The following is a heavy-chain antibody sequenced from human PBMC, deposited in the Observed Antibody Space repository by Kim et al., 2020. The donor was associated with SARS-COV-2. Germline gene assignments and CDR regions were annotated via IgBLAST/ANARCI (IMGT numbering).Heavy chain of an antibody. CDR2: IYYSGST. V-gene: IGHV4-59*01. D-gene: IGHD3-22*01. J-gene: IGHJ4*02. CDR1: GGSISSYY. CDR3: ARGSSYYDSSGYLGLGLCDY. Sequence: SETLSLTCTVSGGSISSYYWSWIRQPPGKGLEWIGYIYYSGSTNYNPSLKSRVTISVDTSKNQFSLKLSSVTAADTAVYYCARGSSYYDSSGYLGLGLCDYWGQGALVTVSS.